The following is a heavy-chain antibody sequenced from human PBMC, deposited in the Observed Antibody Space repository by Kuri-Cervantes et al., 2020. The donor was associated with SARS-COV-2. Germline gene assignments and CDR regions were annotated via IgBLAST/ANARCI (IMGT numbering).Heavy chain of an antibody. Sequence: GESLKISCAASGFAFSKYAMNWFRLTPGKGLEWVSGVSGSGASTFYADSVKGRFTISRDNSNNMLYLHMDSLRVEDTAVYFCAKAGGDSVVVGIHSDSWGQGTLVTVSS. CDR1: GFAFSKYA. V-gene: IGHV3-23*01. J-gene: IGHJ4*02. CDR3: AKAGGDSVVVGIHSDS. D-gene: IGHD2-15*01. CDR2: VSGSGAST.